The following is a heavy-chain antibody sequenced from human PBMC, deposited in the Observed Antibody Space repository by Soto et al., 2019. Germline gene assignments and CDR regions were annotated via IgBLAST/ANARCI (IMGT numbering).Heavy chain of an antibody. CDR1: GFTFSNAW. V-gene: IGHV3-15*07. CDR3: TNPIKLTTVIPTGNYYYYYGMDV. J-gene: IGHJ6*02. D-gene: IGHD4-4*01. Sequence: GGSLRLSCAASGFTFSNAWMNWVRQAPGKGLEWVGRIKSKTDGGTTDYAAPVKGRFTISRDDSKNTLYLQMNSLKTEDTAVYYCTNPIKLTTVIPTGNYYYYYGMDVWGQGTTVTVSS. CDR2: IKSKTDGGTT.